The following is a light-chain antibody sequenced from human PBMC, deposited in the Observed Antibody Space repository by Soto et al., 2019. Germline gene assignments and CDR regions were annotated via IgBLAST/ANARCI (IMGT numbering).Light chain of an antibody. CDR3: CSYAGSNTFV. V-gene: IGLV2-23*02. Sequence: QSVLTQPASVSGSPGQSITISCTGTSSDVGNYNVVSWYQQHPGKAPKLMIYEVSKRPSGVSSHFSGSKSGNTASLTISGLQAEDEADYYCCSYAGSNTFVFGTGTKLTVL. CDR2: EVS. CDR1: SSDVGNYNV. J-gene: IGLJ1*01.